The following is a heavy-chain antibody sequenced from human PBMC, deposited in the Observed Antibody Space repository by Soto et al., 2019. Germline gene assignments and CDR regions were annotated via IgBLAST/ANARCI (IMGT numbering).Heavy chain of an antibody. CDR2: ISYTGRT. J-gene: IGHJ6*02. D-gene: IGHD7-27*01. Sequence: SETLSLTCIVSGDSVTSGSYYWTWLRQPPGKGLEWIGYISYTGRTKYNPSLQSRVTISVDTSKNDFSLNLSSVTAADTAVYFCAREWGLLPYYVMNVWGHGTAVTVYS. V-gene: IGHV4-61*03. CDR3: AREWGLLPYYVMNV. CDR1: GDSVTSGSYY.